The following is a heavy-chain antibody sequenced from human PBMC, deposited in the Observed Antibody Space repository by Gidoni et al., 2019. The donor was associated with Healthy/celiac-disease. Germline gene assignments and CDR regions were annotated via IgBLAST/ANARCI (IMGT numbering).Heavy chain of an antibody. V-gene: IGHV4-34*01. CDR2: INHSRST. CDR3: ARVNSGVPAYYYYYMDV. CDR1: GGSFSGYY. J-gene: IGHJ6*03. Sequence: QVQLQQWGAGLLKPSETLSLTCAVYGGSFSGYYWSWIRQPPGKGLEWIGEINHSRSTNYNPSLKSRVTISVDTSKNQFSLKLSSVTAADTAVYYCARVNSGVPAYYYYYMDVWGKGTTVTVSS. D-gene: IGHD2-2*01.